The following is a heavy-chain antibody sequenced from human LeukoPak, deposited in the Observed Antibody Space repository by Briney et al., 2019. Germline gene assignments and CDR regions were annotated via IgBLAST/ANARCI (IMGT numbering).Heavy chain of an antibody. D-gene: IGHD3-10*01. J-gene: IGHJ3*02. CDR3: ACHRDYYGSGSYLAFDI. V-gene: IGHV1-2*02. CDR2: INPNSGGT. Sequence: GASVNVSFKSSVYTFTGYYMHWVRQAPGQGLEWMGWINPNSGGTNYAQKFQGRVTMTMDTSISTAYMELSRLRSDDTAVYYCACHRDYYGSGSYLAFDIWGQGTMVTVSS. CDR1: VYTFTGYY.